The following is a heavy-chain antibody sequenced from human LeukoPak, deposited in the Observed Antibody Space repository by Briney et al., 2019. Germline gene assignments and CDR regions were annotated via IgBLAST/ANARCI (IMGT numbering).Heavy chain of an antibody. CDR2: INHSGSS. CDR1: GGSFRGYY. Sequence: SETLSLTCAVYGGSFRGYYWSWIRQPPGKGLEWIGEINHSGSSNYNPSLKSRVTISLDTSKNQFSLNLSSVTAADTAVYYCAREGYCSGTSCYNFNYWGQGTLVTVSS. J-gene: IGHJ4*02. V-gene: IGHV4-34*01. D-gene: IGHD2-2*02. CDR3: AREGYCSGTSCYNFNY.